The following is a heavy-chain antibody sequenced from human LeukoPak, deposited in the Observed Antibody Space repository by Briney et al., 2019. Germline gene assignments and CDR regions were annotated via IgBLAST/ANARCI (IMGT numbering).Heavy chain of an antibody. J-gene: IGHJ4*02. CDR2: INWNGAST. Sequence: RAGGSLRLSCAASGFTFDDYAMNWVRQAPGKGLEWVSGINWNGASTSYTDSVKGRFAISRDNAKNSLYLQMNSLRDEDTALYYCARAFVPTVGAYDYWGQGTLVTVSS. CDR3: ARAFVPTVGAYDY. V-gene: IGHV3-20*04. D-gene: IGHD1-26*01. CDR1: GFTFDDYA.